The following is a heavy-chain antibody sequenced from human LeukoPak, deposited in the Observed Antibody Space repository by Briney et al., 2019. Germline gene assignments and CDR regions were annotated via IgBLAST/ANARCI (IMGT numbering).Heavy chain of an antibody. Sequence: SETLSLTCAVSGYSISSGSYWGWIRQPPGKGLEWIGSIYHSGSTYYYPSLKSRVTISVDTSKNQFSLKVSSVTAADTAVYYCAREGGPFDAWGQGTLVTVSS. CDR2: IYHSGST. J-gene: IGHJ5*02. CDR3: AREGGPFDA. CDR1: GYSISSGSY. V-gene: IGHV4-38-2*02.